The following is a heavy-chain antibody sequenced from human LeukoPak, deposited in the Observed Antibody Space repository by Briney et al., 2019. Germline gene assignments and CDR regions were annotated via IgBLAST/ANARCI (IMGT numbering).Heavy chain of an antibody. CDR3: ARRRRDGTNGAEKDFDC. CDR1: GGSFSGYY. Sequence: SETLSLTCAVYGGSFSGYYWSWIRQPPGKGLEWIGEINHSGSTNYNPSLRSRVTISVDTSKNQFSLKVTSVTAADTAVYYCARRRRDGTNGAEKDFDCWGQGTLVTVSS. J-gene: IGHJ4*02. CDR2: INHSGST. D-gene: IGHD5-24*01. V-gene: IGHV4-34*01.